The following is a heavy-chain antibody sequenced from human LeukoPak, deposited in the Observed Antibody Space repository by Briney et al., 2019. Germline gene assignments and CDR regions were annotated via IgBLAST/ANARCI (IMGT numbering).Heavy chain of an antibody. CDR1: GYTFSGYY. V-gene: IGHV1-2*02. CDR2: INPNSGDT. CDR3: ARVQYQLLFEGNWFDP. D-gene: IGHD2-2*01. Sequence: ASVKVSCKASGYTFSGYYIHWVRQAPGQGLEWMGWINPNSGDTHYAQKFQGRVTMTRDTSSSTAYMDLNSLISDDTAVYYCARVQYQLLFEGNWFDPWGRGTPVTVSS. J-gene: IGHJ5*01.